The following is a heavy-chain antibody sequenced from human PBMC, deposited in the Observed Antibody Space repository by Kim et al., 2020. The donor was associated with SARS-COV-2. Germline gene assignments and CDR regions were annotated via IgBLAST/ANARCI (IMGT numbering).Heavy chain of an antibody. J-gene: IGHJ4*02. V-gene: IGHV3-15*01. CDR2: LKSKTDGGTT. CDR3: TTDRNNYWFVDY. CDR1: GITFSNAW. Sequence: GGSLRLSCAASGITFSNAWVSWVRQAPGKGLEWVGRLKSKTDGGTTDYAAPVKGRFTISRDDSEYTVHLQMNSLRPEDTAVYYCTTDRNNYWFVDYWGQGTLVTVSS. D-gene: IGHD2-8*02.